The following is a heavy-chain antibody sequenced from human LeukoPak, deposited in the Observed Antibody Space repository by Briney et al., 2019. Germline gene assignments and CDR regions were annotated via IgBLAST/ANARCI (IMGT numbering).Heavy chain of an antibody. J-gene: IGHJ4*02. CDR3: ARELFDFDY. V-gene: IGHV3-23*01. CDR2: ITGSGGST. CDR1: GFTFDNFD. D-gene: IGHD3-10*01. Sequence: GGSLRLSCAPSGFTFDNFDMTWVRQALGKGLEWVSEITGSGGSTYYADSVKGRFTISRDNSKNTLYLQMNSLRAEDTAIYYCARELFDFDYWGQGTLVTVSS.